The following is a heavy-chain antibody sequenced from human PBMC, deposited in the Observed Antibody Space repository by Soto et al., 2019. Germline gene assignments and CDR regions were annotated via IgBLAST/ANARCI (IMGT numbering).Heavy chain of an antibody. D-gene: IGHD6-19*01. V-gene: IGHV1-18*01. CDR3: ARDRGVAPPVAGNTHYYYYMDV. J-gene: IGHJ6*03. CDR2: ISAFNGNT. CDR1: GYSFTNYG. Sequence: QDQLLQSGAEVKKPGASVTVSCKASGYSFTNYGITWVRQAPGQGLERMGWISAFNGNTHYAQKLQGRVTMTTDASTSTAYRELRSLRSDDTAVYYCARDRGVAPPVAGNTHYYYYMDVWGKGTTVTVSS.